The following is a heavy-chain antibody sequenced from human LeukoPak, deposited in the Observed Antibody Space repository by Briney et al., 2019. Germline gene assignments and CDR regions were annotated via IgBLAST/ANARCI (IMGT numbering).Heavy chain of an antibody. Sequence: GGSLTLSCAASGFTFRSYWKRWVREARGKGVEWVANIKQDLSEKYYVSSVKGRFTISRDNAKNSLYLQMNSLGAEDTAVYYCARIKLISGHWIFDFWGQGTLVTVSS. D-gene: IGHD3/OR15-3a*01. J-gene: IGHJ4*02. CDR1: GFTFRSYW. CDR2: IKQDLSEK. V-gene: IGHV3-7*01. CDR3: ARIKLISGHWIFDF.